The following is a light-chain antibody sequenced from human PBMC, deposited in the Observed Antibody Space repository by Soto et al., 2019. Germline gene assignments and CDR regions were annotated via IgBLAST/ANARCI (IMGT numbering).Light chain of an antibody. CDR2: DVS. V-gene: IGKV3-11*01. CDR1: QSVDNY. Sequence: SVMTQSPATLSLSPGERATLSCRTSQSVDNYLVWYQQKPGQAPRLLIHDVSKRATGIPDRFSGSGSGTDFTLTISSLEPEDFAVYYCQQRSNWPPIFTFGPGTRVDVK. J-gene: IGKJ3*01. CDR3: QQRSNWPPIFT.